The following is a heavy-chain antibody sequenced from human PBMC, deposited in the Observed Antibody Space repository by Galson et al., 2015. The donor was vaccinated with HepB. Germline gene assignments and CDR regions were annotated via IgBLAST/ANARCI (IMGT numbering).Heavy chain of an antibody. CDR1: GYTFTGYY. D-gene: IGHD1-26*01. Sequence: QSGAEVKKPGESLRTSCKASGYTFTGYYMHWVRQAPGQGLEWMGWINPNSGGTNYAQKFQGRVTMTRDTSISTAYMELSRLRSDDTAVYYCARDRGGAIVGATTYYFDYWGQGTLVTVSS. J-gene: IGHJ4*02. CDR3: ARDRGGAIVGATTYYFDY. V-gene: IGHV1-2*02. CDR2: INPNSGGT.